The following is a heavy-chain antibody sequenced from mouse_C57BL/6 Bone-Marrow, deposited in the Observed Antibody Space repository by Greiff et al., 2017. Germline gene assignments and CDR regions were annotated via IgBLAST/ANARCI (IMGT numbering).Heavy chain of an antibody. V-gene: IGHV5-4*01. D-gene: IGHD4-1*01. CDR3: ARDRDWAFAY. CDR1: GFTFSSYA. CDR2: ISDGGSYT. Sequence: EVQLVESGGGLVKPGGSLKLSCAASGFTFSSYAMSWVRQTPEKRLEWVATISDGGSYTYYPDNVKGRFTISRDNAKNNLYLQMSHLKSEDTARYYCARDRDWAFAYWGQGTLVTVSA. J-gene: IGHJ3*01.